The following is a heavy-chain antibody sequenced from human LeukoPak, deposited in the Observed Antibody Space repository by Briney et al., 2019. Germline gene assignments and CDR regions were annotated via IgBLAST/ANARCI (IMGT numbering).Heavy chain of an antibody. CDR3: AVASDIVVEPAARLVSMDV. D-gene: IGHD2-2*01. CDR1: GYTFTGYY. CDR2: INPNSGGT. V-gene: IGHV1-2*02. J-gene: IGHJ6*02. Sequence: ASVKVSCKASGYTFTGYYMHWVRQAPGQGLEWMGWINPNSGGTNYAQKFQGRVTMTRDTSISTVYMELSRLRSDDTAVYYCAVASDIVVEPAARLVSMDVWGQGTTVTVSS.